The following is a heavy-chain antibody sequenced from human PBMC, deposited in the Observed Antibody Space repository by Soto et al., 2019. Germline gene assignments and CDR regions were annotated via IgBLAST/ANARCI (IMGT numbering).Heavy chain of an antibody. J-gene: IGHJ4*02. Sequence: SETLSLTCAVSGFSISSGGYSWSWIRQPPGKGLEWIGYIYHSGSTYYNPSLKSRVTISVDRSKNQFSLKLSSVTAADTAVYYCARTYGGNLRFDYWGQGTLVTVSS. D-gene: IGHD4-17*01. CDR1: GFSISSGGYS. CDR2: IYHSGST. V-gene: IGHV4-30-2*01. CDR3: ARTYGGNLRFDY.